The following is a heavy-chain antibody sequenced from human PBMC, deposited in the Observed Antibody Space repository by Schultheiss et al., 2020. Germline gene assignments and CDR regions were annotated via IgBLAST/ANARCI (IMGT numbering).Heavy chain of an antibody. V-gene: IGHV4-39*07. D-gene: IGHD1-26*01. CDR1: GGSISSGGYY. CDR2: IYYSGST. CDR3: ARDGEGSGNFDY. J-gene: IGHJ4*02. Sequence: SETLSLTCTVSGGSISSGGYYWSWIRQPPGKGLEWIGSIYYSGSTYYNPSLKSRVTISIDKSKNQFSLKLTSVTAADTAVYYCARDGEGSGNFDYWGQGTLVTVSS.